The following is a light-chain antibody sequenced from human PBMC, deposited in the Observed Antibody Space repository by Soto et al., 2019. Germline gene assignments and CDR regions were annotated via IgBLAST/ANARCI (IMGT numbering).Light chain of an antibody. J-gene: IGKJ5*01. V-gene: IGKV3-20*01. CDR2: AAS. Sequence: EIVLTQSPGTLSLSPVERATLSCRASQSVSSNFLAWYQQKSGQAPRLLIYAASSRATGIPGRFSGSGSGTGFTLTISRLEPEDFAVYYCQQYASSPITFGQGTRLEIK. CDR3: QQYASSPIT. CDR1: QSVSSNF.